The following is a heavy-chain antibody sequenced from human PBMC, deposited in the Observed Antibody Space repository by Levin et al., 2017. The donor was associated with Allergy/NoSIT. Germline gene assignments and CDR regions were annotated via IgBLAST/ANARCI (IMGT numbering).Heavy chain of an antibody. Sequence: ASVKVSCQASGYTFTFYGLTWVRQAPGQGLEWMGWISPYNGDTKYAQHLQGRVIMTADTSTSTAFMELRSLKFDDTAVYYCAREMAETAADTSDIWGQGTMVTVSS. D-gene: IGHD2-8*01. J-gene: IGHJ3*02. CDR1: GYTFTFYG. CDR2: ISPYNGDT. CDR3: AREMAETAADTSDI. V-gene: IGHV1-18*01.